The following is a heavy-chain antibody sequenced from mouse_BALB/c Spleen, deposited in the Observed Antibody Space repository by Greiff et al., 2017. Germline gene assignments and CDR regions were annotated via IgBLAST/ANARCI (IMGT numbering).Heavy chain of an antibody. V-gene: IGHV14-1*02. D-gene: IGHD2-1*01. CDR1: GFNIKDYY. CDR2: IDPENGNT. J-gene: IGHJ2*01. Sequence: EVQLQQSVAELVRPGALVKLSCKASGFNIKDYYMHWVKQRPEQGLEWIGWIDPENGNTIYDPKFQGKASITADTSSNTAYLQLSSLTSEDTAVYYCAYGNYFDYWGQGTTLTVSS. CDR3: AYGNYFDY.